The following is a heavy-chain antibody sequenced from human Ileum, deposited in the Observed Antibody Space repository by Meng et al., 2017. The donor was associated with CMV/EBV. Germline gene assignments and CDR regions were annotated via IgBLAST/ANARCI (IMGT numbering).Heavy chain of an antibody. V-gene: IGHV3-30-3*01. CDR2: MSYDGSNI. J-gene: IGHJ4*02. CDR3: ARDGDACTNGKCYLDY. D-gene: IGHD2-8*01. Sequence: GESLKISCAASGFTFSKYAMHWVRQAQGKGLEWVTLMSYDGSNIRYADSVMGRFTISRDNSKNTLYLQMNSLRPEDTAVYYCARDGDACTNGKCYLDYWGQGTPVTGAS. CDR1: GFTFSKYA.